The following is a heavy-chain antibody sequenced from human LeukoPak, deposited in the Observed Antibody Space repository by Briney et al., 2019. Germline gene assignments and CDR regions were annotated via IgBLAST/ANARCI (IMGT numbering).Heavy chain of an antibody. Sequence: GGSLRLSCAASGFTFSSYSMNWVRQAPGKGLEWVSAISSSPGYIYYADSVKGRFTIPRDNANNSLYLQMNSLSAEDTAVYYCARRQYWGQGTLVTVSS. CDR3: ARRQY. CDR1: GFTFSSYS. V-gene: IGHV3-21*01. CDR2: ISSSPGYI. J-gene: IGHJ4*02.